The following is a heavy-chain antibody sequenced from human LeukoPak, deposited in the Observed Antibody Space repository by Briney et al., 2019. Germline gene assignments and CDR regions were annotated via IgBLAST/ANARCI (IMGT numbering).Heavy chain of an antibody. Sequence: LRLSCAASGFTFSSYSMNWVRQAPGKGLEWVGYIYYSGSTYYNPSLKSRVTISVDTSKNQFSLKLSSVTAADTAVYYCARDLLNEGNHLDYWGQGTLVTVSS. CDR1: GFTFSSYS. CDR2: IYYSGST. D-gene: IGHD4-23*01. J-gene: IGHJ4*02. CDR3: ARDLLNEGNHLDY. V-gene: IGHV4-30-4*08.